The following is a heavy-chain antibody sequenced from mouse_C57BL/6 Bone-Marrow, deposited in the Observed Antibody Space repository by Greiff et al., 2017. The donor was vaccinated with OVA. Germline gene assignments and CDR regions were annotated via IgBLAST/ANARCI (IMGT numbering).Heavy chain of an antibody. V-gene: IGHV1-64*01. J-gene: IGHJ2*01. D-gene: IGHD1-1*01. CDR3: ARSPYYYGPVDY. Sequence: VQLQQPGAELVKPGASVKLSCKASGYTFTSYWMHWVKQRPGQGLEWIGMIHPNSGSTNYNEKFKSKATLTVDKSSSTAYMQLSSLTSEDSAVYYCARSPYYYGPVDYWGQGTTLTVSS. CDR1: GYTFTSYW. CDR2: IHPNSGST.